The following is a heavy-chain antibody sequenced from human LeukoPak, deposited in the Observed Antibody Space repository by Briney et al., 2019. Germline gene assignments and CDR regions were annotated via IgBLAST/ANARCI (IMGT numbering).Heavy chain of an antibody. V-gene: IGHV4-39*07. J-gene: IGHJ4*02. CDR3: AGLVGRYSSGLYYYYFDY. D-gene: IGHD3-22*01. CDR1: GGSISSRSYY. CDR2: MYLSGTT. Sequence: PSETLSLTCTVSGGSISSRSYYWGWIRQPPGTGLVWIGEMYLSGTTHSNPSVKSRVTISIDKSKNQFFLNLSSVTAADTAVYYCAGLVGRYSSGLYYYYFDYWGQGTLVTVSS.